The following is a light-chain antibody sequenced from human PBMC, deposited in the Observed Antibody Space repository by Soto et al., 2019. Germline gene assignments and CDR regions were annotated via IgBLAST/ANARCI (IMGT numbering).Light chain of an antibody. J-gene: IGKJ1*01. CDR2: AAS. CDR1: QGISIY. CDR3: QQYCSPPQT. Sequence: STRCASVEIRVTNARRASQGISIYLAWYQQKPGKVPKLLIYAASTFQTGVPARFSGSGSGTYFTLPISSLEPEDVAAYYCQQYCSPPQTFGQGTKVDIK. V-gene: IGKV1-27*01.